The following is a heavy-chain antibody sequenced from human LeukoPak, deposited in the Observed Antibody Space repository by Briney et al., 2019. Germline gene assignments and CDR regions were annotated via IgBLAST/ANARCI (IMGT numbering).Heavy chain of an antibody. CDR1: GYSISSGYY. CDR3: ARDGGYYGSGSYYHYYGMDV. V-gene: IGHV4-38-2*02. D-gene: IGHD3-10*01. Sequence: SETLSLTCAVSGYSISSGYYWSWIRQPPGKGLEWIGSIYHSGSTYYNPSLKSRVTISVDTSKNQFSLKLSSVTAADTAVYYCARDGGYYGSGSYYHYYGMDVWGKGTTVTVSS. J-gene: IGHJ6*04. CDR2: IYHSGST.